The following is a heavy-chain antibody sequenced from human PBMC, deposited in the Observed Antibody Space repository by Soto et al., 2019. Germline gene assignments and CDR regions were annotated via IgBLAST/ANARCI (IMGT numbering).Heavy chain of an antibody. V-gene: IGHV4-34*01. CDR2: INHSGST. CDR1: GGSFSGYY. J-gene: IGHJ4*02. CDR3: ARDKITGLFDY. Sequence: TSETLSLTCAVDGGSFSGYYWSWFRQPPGTGLEWIGGINHSGSTNYNPSLKSRVTISVDTSKNQFSLKLTSVTAADTAVYYCARDKITGLFDYWGQGTLVTVSS. D-gene: IGHD2-8*02.